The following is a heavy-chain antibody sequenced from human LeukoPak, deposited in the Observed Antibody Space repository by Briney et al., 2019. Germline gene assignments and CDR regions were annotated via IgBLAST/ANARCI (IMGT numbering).Heavy chain of an antibody. Sequence: ASVKVSCKASGYTFTGYYMHWVRQAPGQGLEWMGWINPNSGGTNYAQKFQGRVIMTRDTSISTAYMELSRLRSEDTAVYYCARDSVWDHDIAAAGNFDYWGQGTLVTVSS. CDR1: GYTFTGYY. CDR3: ARDSVWDHDIAAAGNFDY. V-gene: IGHV1-2*02. J-gene: IGHJ4*02. D-gene: IGHD6-13*01. CDR2: INPNSGGT.